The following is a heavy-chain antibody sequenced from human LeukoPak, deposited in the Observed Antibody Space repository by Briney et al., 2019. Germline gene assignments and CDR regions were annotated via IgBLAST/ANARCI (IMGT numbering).Heavy chain of an antibody. D-gene: IGHD3-22*01. V-gene: IGHV1-24*01. CDR1: GYTLTELS. Sequence: ASVKVSCKVSGYTLTELSMHWVRQAPGKGLEWMGGFDPEDGETIYAQKFQGRVTMTEDTSTDTAYMELSSLRSEDTAVYYCARESGQDSSGSVGPPYFDYWGQGTLVTVSS. CDR3: ARESGQDSSGSVGPPYFDY. CDR2: FDPEDGET. J-gene: IGHJ4*02.